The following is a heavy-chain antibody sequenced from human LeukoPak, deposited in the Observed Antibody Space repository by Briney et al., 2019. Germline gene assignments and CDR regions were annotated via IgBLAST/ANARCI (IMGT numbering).Heavy chain of an antibody. Sequence: SETLSLTCTVSGGSISSYYWSWIRQPPGKGLEWIGYIYYSGSTNYNPSLKSRVTISVDTSKNQFSLKLSSVTAADAAVYYCAREKAYGGNSGWSDPWGQGTLVTVSS. D-gene: IGHD4-23*01. CDR2: IYYSGST. V-gene: IGHV4-59*01. J-gene: IGHJ5*02. CDR3: AREKAYGGNSGWSDP. CDR1: GGSISSYY.